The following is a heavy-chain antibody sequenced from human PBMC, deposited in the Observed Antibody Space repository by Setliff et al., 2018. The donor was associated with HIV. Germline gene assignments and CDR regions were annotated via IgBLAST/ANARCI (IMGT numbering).Heavy chain of an antibody. V-gene: IGHV3-15*01. CDR1: GLTFSDAW. CDR2: IKSKTDGLTT. J-gene: IGHJ4*02. CDR3: TVHTALDL. Sequence: PGGSLRLSCAVSGLTFSDAWLSWVRQAPGKGLEWVGRIKSKTDGLTTDYSAPVQGRFTVSRDDSENTLYLQMDNLKSEDTAVYYCTVHTALDLWGQGTLVTVSS. D-gene: IGHD5-18*01.